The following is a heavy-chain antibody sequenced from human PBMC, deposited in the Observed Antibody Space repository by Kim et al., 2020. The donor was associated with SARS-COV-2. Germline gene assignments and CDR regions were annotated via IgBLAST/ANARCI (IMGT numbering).Heavy chain of an antibody. Sequence: ASVKVSCKASGYTFTNYYILWVRQAPGQGLEWMGIVNPSGGTTSYAQKFQGRITMTRDTSTSTVYMDLSSLRSEDTAVYYCARGGRALYPDSSGYYIFWGQGTLVTVSS. CDR1: GYTFTNYY. D-gene: IGHD3-22*01. J-gene: IGHJ4*02. V-gene: IGHV1-46*01. CDR2: VNPSGGTT. CDR3: ARGGRALYPDSSGYYIF.